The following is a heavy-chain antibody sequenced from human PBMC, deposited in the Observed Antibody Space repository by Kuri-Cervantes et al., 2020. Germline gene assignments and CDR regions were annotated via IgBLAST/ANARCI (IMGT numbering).Heavy chain of an antibody. D-gene: IGHD3-22*01. CDR3: ARRTYYYDSSGYPDY. J-gene: IGHJ4*02. CDR1: GYTFTGYY. CDR2: IYPGDSDT. V-gene: IGHV5-51*01. Sequence: KVSCKASGYTFTGYYMHWVRQMPGKGLEWMGIIYPGDSDTRYSPSFQGQVTISADKSISTAYLQWSSLKASDTAMYYCARRTYYYDSSGYPDYWGQGTLVTVSS.